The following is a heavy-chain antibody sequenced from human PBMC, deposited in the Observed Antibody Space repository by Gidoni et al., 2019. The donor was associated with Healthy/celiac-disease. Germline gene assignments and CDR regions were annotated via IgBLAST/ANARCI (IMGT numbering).Heavy chain of an antibody. D-gene: IGHD5-18*01. V-gene: IGHV4-31*03. J-gene: IGHJ4*02. CDR1: GGSISSGGYY. CDR2: IYYSGST. CDR3: ARVVTAMVIFDY. Sequence: GPGLVKPSQTLSLTCTVSGGSISSGGYYWSWIRQHPGKGLEWIGYIYYSGSTYYNPSLKSRVTISVDTSKNQFSLKLSSVTPADTAVYYCARVVTAMVIFDYWGQGTLVTVSS.